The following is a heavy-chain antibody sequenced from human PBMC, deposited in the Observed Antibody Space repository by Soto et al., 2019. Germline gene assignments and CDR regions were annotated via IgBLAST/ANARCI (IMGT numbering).Heavy chain of an antibody. D-gene: IGHD3-10*01. CDR3: ARVPDYYGSGSYYNPLDY. CDR1: GGSFSGYY. Sequence: QVQLQQWGAGLLKPSETLSLTCAVYGGSFSGYYWSWIRQPPGKGLEWIGEINHSGSTNYNPSLKSRVTVSVDTSKNQFSLKLSSVTAADTAVYYCARVPDYYGSGSYYNPLDYWGQGTLVTVSS. CDR2: INHSGST. J-gene: IGHJ4*02. V-gene: IGHV4-34*01.